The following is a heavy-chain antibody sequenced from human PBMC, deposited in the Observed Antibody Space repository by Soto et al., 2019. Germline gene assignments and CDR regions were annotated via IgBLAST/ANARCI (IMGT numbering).Heavy chain of an antibody. D-gene: IGHD4-17*01. Sequence: QVQLVESGGGVVRPGRSLRLSCVASEFSFSAYGMHWVRLAPGKGRQWVAVISYDGNDKYYADSVKGRFTISRDDSKNTLYLQMNSLRREHTSIHYCARRKTVTTGHYYYYIDVGGKGTRVSVSS. CDR1: EFSFSAYG. V-gene: IGHV3-30*03. CDR3: ARRKTVTTGHYYYYIDV. J-gene: IGHJ6*03. CDR2: ISYDGNDK.